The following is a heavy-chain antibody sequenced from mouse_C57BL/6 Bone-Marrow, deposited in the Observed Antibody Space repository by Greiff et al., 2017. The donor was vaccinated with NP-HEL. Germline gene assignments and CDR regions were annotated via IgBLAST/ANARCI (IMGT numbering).Heavy chain of an antibody. CDR3: ARLRPGAMDY. D-gene: IGHD2-12*01. V-gene: IGHV1-81*01. Sequence: VQLQQSGAELARPGASVKLSCKASGYTFTSYGISWVKQRTGQGLEWIGEIYPRSGNTKYNEKFKGKATLTAETSSSTAYMQLSSLTSEDSAVYYCARLRPGAMDYWGQGTSVTVSS. J-gene: IGHJ4*01. CDR1: GYTFTSYG. CDR2: IYPRSGNT.